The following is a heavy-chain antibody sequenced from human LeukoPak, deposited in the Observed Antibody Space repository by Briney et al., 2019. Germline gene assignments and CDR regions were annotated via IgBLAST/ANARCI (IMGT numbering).Heavy chain of an antibody. J-gene: IGHJ4*02. CDR1: GYTFTSYD. V-gene: IGHV1-8*01. D-gene: IGHD3-9*01. CDR3: ARGRGSVLRYFDWLYYFDY. CDR2: MNPNSGNT. Sequence: ASVKVSCKASGYTFTSYDINWVRQATGQGLEWMGWMNPNSGNTGYAQKFQGRVTMTRNTSISTAYMGLSSLRSEDTAVYYCARGRGSVLRYFDWLYYFDYWGQGTLVTVSS.